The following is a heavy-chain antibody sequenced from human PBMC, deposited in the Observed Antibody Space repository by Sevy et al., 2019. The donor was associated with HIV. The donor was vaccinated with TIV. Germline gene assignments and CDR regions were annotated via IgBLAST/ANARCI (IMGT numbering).Heavy chain of an antibody. J-gene: IGHJ6*02. CDR3: ARPRANYVDHYFFYAMDV. Sequence: GESLKISCAASGFAFTNYYAMHWVRQAPGKGLEWVALISYDGRDKYYADSVKGRFTISRDNFKNTLYLQMNSLTTEDTTVYYCARPRANYVDHYFFYAMDVWGQGTTVTVSS. D-gene: IGHD4-17*01. CDR1: GFAFTNYYA. V-gene: IGHV3-30*04. CDR2: ISYDGRDK.